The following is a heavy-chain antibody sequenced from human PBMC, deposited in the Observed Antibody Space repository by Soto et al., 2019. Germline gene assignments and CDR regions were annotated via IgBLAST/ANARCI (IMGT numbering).Heavy chain of an antibody. CDR1: GGSFSNYY. CDR3: VRGGVRYHSALDV. CDR2: INQSGST. D-gene: IGHD3-9*01. J-gene: IGHJ6*02. V-gene: IGHV4-34*01. Sequence: VQLQQWGAGQLKAAGTLSLTCVVNGGSFSNYYWTWVRRAPGKGLEWIGEINQSGSTSYTASLKSRVTMTLDTSNNHFSLNLTSVTAADTAIYYCVRGGVRYHSALDVWGQGTTVTVSS.